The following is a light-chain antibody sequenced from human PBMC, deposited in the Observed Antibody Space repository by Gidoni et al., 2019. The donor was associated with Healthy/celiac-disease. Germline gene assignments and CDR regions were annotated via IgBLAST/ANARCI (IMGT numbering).Light chain of an antibody. CDR2: DAS. CDR3: QQYNSYPYT. CDR1: QSISSR. Sequence: DIQMTQSPSTLSASVGDRVTITCRPSQSISSRLAWYQQKPGKAPKLLIYDASSLESGVPSRCSGSGSGTEFTLTISSLQPDEFATYYCQQYNSYPYTFGQGTKLEIK. V-gene: IGKV1-5*01. J-gene: IGKJ2*01.